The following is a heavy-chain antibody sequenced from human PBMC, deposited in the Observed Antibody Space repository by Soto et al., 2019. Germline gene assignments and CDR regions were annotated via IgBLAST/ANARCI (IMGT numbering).Heavy chain of an antibody. Sequence: QVQLVQSGAEVKKPGSSVKVSCKASGGTFSSYTISWVRQAPGQGLEWMGRIIPILGIANYAQKFQGRVTITADKSTSTAYMELSSLRSEDTAVYYCARAPGGSEYNWNSGQNYYYYMDVWGKGTTVTVSS. CDR2: IIPILGIA. CDR1: GGTFSSYT. D-gene: IGHD1-7*01. V-gene: IGHV1-69*02. J-gene: IGHJ6*03. CDR3: ARAPGGSEYNWNSGQNYYYYMDV.